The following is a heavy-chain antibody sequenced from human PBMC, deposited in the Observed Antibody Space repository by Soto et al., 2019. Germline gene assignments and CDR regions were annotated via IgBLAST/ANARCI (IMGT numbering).Heavy chain of an antibody. CDR3: ARDIAAAGTSYYYYGMDV. Sequence: QVQLVESGGGVVQPGRSLRLSCAASGFTSSSYGMHWVRQAPGKGLEWVAVIWYDGSNKYYADSVKGRFTISRDNSKNTLYLQMNSLRAEDTAVYYCARDIAAAGTSYYYYGMDVWGQGTTVTVSS. V-gene: IGHV3-33*01. J-gene: IGHJ6*02. D-gene: IGHD6-13*01. CDR1: GFTSSSYG. CDR2: IWYDGSNK.